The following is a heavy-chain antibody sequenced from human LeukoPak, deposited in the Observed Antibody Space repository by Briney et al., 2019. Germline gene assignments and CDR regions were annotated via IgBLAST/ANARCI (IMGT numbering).Heavy chain of an antibody. CDR3: ARRDAGAARYLQFFY. Sequence: PSETLSLTCTVSGGSISNYYWSWIRQSPEEGLQWIGYINDIGSTDYNHSLKNRGTISLDTSRNQFSLKLCSVTTADTAVYYCARRDAGAARYLQFFYWGRGTLVTVPS. D-gene: IGHD5-24*01. V-gene: IGHV4-59*08. CDR1: GGSISNYY. CDR2: INDIGST. J-gene: IGHJ4*02.